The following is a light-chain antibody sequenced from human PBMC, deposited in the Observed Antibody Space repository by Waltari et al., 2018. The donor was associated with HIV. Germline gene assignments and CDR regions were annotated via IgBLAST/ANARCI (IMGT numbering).Light chain of an antibody. Sequence: EIVMTQSPATLSVSPGERATLSCRASQSVSNYLAWYQQIPGQAPRLLIYDASTRATGSPARFSGSGSGTDFTLSISSLQSEDVAIYYCQNYNGWPLTFGQGTKVEIK. CDR1: QSVSNY. CDR2: DAS. J-gene: IGKJ4*01. CDR3: QNYNGWPLT. V-gene: IGKV3-15*01.